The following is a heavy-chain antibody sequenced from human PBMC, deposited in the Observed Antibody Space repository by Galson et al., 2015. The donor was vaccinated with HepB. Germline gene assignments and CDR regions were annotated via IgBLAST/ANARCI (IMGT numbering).Heavy chain of an antibody. D-gene: IGHD2-8*02. CDR2: IDPNSGGT. CDR3: AVGYVNWFDP. Sequence: SVKVSCKASGYFFTGYYMHWVRQAPGQGLEWMGRIDPNSGGTNYAQNLQGRVTMTRDTSISTAYMELSRLRSDDTAVYYCAVGYVNWFDPWGQGTLVTVSS. V-gene: IGHV1-2*06. CDR1: GYFFTGYY. J-gene: IGHJ5*02.